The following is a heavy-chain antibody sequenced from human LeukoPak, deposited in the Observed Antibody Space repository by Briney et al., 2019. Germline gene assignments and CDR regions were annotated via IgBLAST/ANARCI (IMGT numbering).Heavy chain of an antibody. CDR2: ISVASNT. V-gene: IGHV3-23*01. J-gene: IGHJ4*02. CDR1: GLAFSSYA. CDR3: ADYGVSGVRNNFY. Sequence: GGSLRLSCAASGLAFSSYAMSWVRQAPGKGLEWVSTISVASNTFYADSVKGRFTISRDNSRNTVYLQMTSLRADDTAVYYRADYGVSGVRNNFYWGQGTLVTVSS. D-gene: IGHD3-3*01.